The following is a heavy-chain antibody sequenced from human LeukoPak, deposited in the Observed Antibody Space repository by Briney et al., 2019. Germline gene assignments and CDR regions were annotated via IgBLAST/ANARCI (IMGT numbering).Heavy chain of an antibody. J-gene: IGHJ4*02. CDR2: ISSSSSTI. D-gene: IGHD1-26*01. Sequence: GGSLRLSCAASGFTFSSYSMNWVRQAPGKGLEWGSYISSSSSTIYYADSVKGRFTISRDNAKNSLYLQMNSLRDEVTAVYYCARDQEVGATTNDPSFDYWGQGTLVTVSS. CDR3: ARDQEVGATTNDPSFDY. CDR1: GFTFSSYS. V-gene: IGHV3-48*02.